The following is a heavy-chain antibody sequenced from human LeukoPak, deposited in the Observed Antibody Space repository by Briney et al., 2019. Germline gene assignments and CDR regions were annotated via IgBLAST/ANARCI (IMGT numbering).Heavy chain of an antibody. Sequence: GGSLRLSCAASGLTFSSYGMSWVRQAPGKGLEWVSVISGSGGSTDYADSVKGRFTISRDNSKNTLYLQMNSLRAEDTAVYYCAKTRTGHIAVAGNWGYYFDYWGQGTLVTVSS. CDR1: GLTFSSYG. V-gene: IGHV3-23*01. CDR2: ISGSGGST. J-gene: IGHJ4*02. CDR3: AKTRTGHIAVAGNWGYYFDY. D-gene: IGHD6-19*01.